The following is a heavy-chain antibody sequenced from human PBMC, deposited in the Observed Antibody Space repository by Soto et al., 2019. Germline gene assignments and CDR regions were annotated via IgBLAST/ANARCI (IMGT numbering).Heavy chain of an antibody. V-gene: IGHV3-73*01. J-gene: IGHJ4*02. D-gene: IGHD3-10*01. Sequence: GKGMEWVGRIRSKPNNYATAYAASVKGWFTMSRDDSKDTAYLQMDSLITENTAVYYCTASGSYSVDYRGQGTLLPVSS. CDR3: TASGSYSVDY. CDR2: IRSKPNNYAT.